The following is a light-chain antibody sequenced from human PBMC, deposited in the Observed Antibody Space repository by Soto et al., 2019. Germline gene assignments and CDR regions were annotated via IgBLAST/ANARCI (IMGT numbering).Light chain of an antibody. CDR3: QQYASSPLP. V-gene: IGKV3-20*01. CDR1: QSVGRNY. CDR2: DAS. J-gene: IGKJ4*01. Sequence: EIVLTQSPGTLSVSPGERATLSCRASQSVGRNYLAWYQQKPGQAPRLLIYDASSRATGIPDRFSGSGSGTDFTLTISRLEPEDCAVYYCQQYASSPLPFGGGTNVETK.